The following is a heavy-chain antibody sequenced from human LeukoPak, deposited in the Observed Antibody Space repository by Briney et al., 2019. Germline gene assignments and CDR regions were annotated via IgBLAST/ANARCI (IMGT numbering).Heavy chain of an antibody. J-gene: IGHJ4*02. CDR3: AKDKDTPATAQPQRGYFES. Sequence: GRSLRLSFAASGFPFSGSGMHWVRQAPGKGLEWVAVIWYDGSHQYYADSVKGRFTISRDNSKNTLDLQMNSLRVEDTAVYFCAKDKDTPATAQPQRGYFESWGQGTLVTVSS. D-gene: IGHD2-15*01. CDR2: IWYDGSHQ. V-gene: IGHV3-33*06. CDR1: GFPFSGSG.